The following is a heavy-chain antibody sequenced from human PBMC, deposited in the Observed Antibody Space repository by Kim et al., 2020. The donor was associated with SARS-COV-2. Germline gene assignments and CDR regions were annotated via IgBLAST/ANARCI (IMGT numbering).Heavy chain of an antibody. J-gene: IGHJ5*02. CDR2: IYWDNDK. V-gene: IGHV2-5*02. D-gene: IGHD4-17*01. CDR1: GFSLSTSGVG. Sequence: SGPTLVKPTQTLTLTCTFSGFSLSTSGVGVGWIRQPPGKALEWLALIYWDNDKRYNPSLKTRLTIAKDTSKNQVVLTMTNMDSVDTATYFCAHTRPYGVDSGGLCPWGQGTLVTVSS. CDR3: AHTRPYGVDSGGLCP.